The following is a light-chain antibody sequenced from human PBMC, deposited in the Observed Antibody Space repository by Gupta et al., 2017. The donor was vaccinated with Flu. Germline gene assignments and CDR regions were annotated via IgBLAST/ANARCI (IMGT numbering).Light chain of an antibody. J-gene: IGKJ2*01. Sequence: EIVLTQSPATLSLSPGERATLSCRASQSVSSYLAWYQQKPVQAPRLLIYDASNRATGIPARFSGSGSGTDFTLTISSLEPEDFAVYYCQHRSNWPHTFGQGTKMEIK. V-gene: IGKV3-11*01. CDR2: DAS. CDR3: QHRSNWPHT. CDR1: QSVSSY.